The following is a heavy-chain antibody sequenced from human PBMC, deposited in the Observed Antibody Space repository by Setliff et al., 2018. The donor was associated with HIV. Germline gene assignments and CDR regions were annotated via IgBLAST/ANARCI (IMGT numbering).Heavy chain of an antibody. D-gene: IGHD3-22*01. V-gene: IGHV1-69*10. CDR3: ATYHYYDSSAYYVDLYYFEY. Sequence: SVKVSCKASGGTFSSETFSWVRQAPGQGLEWMGGVIPILSITNYAQKFQGRLTISADVSTSTVYMELSSLTSEDTAVYYRATYHYYDSSAYYVDLYYFEYWGQGTLVTVSS. CDR2: VIPILSIT. CDR1: GGTFSSET. J-gene: IGHJ4*02.